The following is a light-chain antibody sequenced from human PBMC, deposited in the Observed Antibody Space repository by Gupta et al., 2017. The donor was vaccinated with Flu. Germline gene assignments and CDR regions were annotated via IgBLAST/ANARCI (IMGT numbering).Light chain of an antibody. CDR3: QMYDNTSDHPGL. CDR1: DIGSKN. J-gene: IGLJ3*02. V-gene: IGLV3-21*02. Sequence: YVLTQPPSVSVAPGQTATITCGGNDIGSKNVHWYQQKPGQAPVLVVYDDRDRPSGIPERFSGSNSGNTATLTISMVEAGDEADYYCQMYDNTSDHPGLFGGGTKLTVL. CDR2: DDR.